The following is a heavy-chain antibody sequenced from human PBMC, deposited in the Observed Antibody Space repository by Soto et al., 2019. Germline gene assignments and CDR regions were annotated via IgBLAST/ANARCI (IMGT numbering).Heavy chain of an antibody. V-gene: IGHV1-2*02. Sequence: QLHLVHSRAVVKKPGASVTVSCSASGYPVTAYYMHWVRQAPGRGLEWMGGINPATGAAKYTQTVRGRVTMTRDTSTSTVFMELSGLTSEDPAVFYCARGGGVGVAGSAAFDMWGQGTLVTVSS. CDR3: ARGGGVGVAGSAAFDM. CDR1: GYPVTAYY. D-gene: IGHD3-3*01. CDR2: INPATGAA. J-gene: IGHJ3*02.